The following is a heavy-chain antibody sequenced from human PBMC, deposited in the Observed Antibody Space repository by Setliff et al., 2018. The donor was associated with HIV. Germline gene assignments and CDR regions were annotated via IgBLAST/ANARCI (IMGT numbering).Heavy chain of an antibody. CDR1: GFTFGNHF. CDR2: IKQDGVGK. J-gene: IGHJ6*03. D-gene: IGHD1-26*01. Sequence: LRLSCAASGFTFGNHFMAWVRQAPGKGLEWVANIKQDGVGKYYGDSGKGRFTISRDNAKNLHLLQMTSLRVDDTAVYYCVRWEQDRLDYYYMDVWGKGTSVTVSS. V-gene: IGHV3-7*03. CDR3: VRWEQDRLDYYYMDV.